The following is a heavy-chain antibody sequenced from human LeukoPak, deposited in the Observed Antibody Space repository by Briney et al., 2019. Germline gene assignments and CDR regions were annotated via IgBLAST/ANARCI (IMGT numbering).Heavy chain of an antibody. CDR2: IYYSGST. CDR1: GGSISSYY. V-gene: IGHV4-59*12. D-gene: IGHD3-22*01. Sequence: PSETLSLTCTVSGGSISSYYWSWIRQPPGKGLEWIGYIYYSGSTNYNPSLKSRVTISVDTSENQFSLKLSSVTAADTAVYYCARSPHYYDSSGYYFRSFYFDYWGQGTLVTVSS. J-gene: IGHJ4*02. CDR3: ARSPHYYDSSGYYFRSFYFDY.